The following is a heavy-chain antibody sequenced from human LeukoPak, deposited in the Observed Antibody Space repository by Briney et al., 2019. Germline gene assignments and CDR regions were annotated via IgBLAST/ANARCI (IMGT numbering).Heavy chain of an antibody. J-gene: IGHJ4*02. V-gene: IGHV1-18*01. CDR2: ISAYNGNT. Sequence: ASVKVSCKASGYTFTSYGISWVRQAPGQGLEWMGWISAYNGNTNYAQKLQGRVTMTTDTSTSTAYMELSSLRSEDTAVYYCARGGTHYYDSSGYYSIFDYWGQGTLVTVSS. D-gene: IGHD3-22*01. CDR1: GYTFTSYG. CDR3: ARGGTHYYDSSGYYSIFDY.